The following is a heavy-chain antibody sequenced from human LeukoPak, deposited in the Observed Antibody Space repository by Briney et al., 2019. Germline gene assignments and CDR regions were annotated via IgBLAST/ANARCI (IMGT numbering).Heavy chain of an antibody. CDR3: AKGGGYSYGPTYYFDY. Sequence: GGSLRLSCAASGFTFDDYAMHWVRQAPGKGLEWVSGISWNSGSIGYADSVKGRFTISRDNAKNSLYLQMNSLRAEDTALYYCAKGGGYSYGPTYYFDYWGQGTLVTVSS. D-gene: IGHD5-18*01. J-gene: IGHJ4*02. CDR2: ISWNSGSI. CDR1: GFTFDDYA. V-gene: IGHV3-9*01.